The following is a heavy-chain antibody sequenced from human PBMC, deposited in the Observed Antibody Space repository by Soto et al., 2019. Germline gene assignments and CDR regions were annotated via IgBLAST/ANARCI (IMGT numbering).Heavy chain of an antibody. J-gene: IGHJ5*02. V-gene: IGHV4-30-2*01. Sequence: PSETLSLTCAVSGGSISSGGYSWSWIRQPPGKGLEWIGYIYHSGSTYYNPSLKSRVTISVDRSKNQFSLKLSSVTAADTAVYYCARVLYYYDSSGYYAWFDPWGQGTLVTSPQ. D-gene: IGHD3-22*01. CDR2: IYHSGST. CDR3: ARVLYYYDSSGYYAWFDP. CDR1: GGSISSGGYS.